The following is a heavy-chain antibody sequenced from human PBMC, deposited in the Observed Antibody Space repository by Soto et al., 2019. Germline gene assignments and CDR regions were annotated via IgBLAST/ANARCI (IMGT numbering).Heavy chain of an antibody. Sequence: SETLSLTCAVYGGSFSGYYWSWIRQPPGKGLEWIGEINHSGSTNYNPSLKSRVTISVDTSKNQFSLKLSSVTAADTAVYYCARGTQWLARLFDYWGQGTLVTVSS. CDR2: INHSGST. CDR3: ARGTQWLARLFDY. V-gene: IGHV4-34*01. CDR1: GGSFSGYY. J-gene: IGHJ4*02. D-gene: IGHD6-19*01.